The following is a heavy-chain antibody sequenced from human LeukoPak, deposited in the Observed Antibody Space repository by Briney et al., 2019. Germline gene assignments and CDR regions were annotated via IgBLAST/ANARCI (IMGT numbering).Heavy chain of an antibody. CDR3: ARWYFDWFDAFDI. Sequence: SETLSLTCAVYGGSFSGYYWSWIRQPPGKGLEWIGEINHSGSTNYNPSLKSRVTISVDTSKNQFSLKLSSVTAADTAVYYCARWYFDWFDAFDIWAQGTMVTVSS. J-gene: IGHJ3*02. CDR1: GGSFSGYY. V-gene: IGHV4-34*01. D-gene: IGHD3-9*01. CDR2: INHSGST.